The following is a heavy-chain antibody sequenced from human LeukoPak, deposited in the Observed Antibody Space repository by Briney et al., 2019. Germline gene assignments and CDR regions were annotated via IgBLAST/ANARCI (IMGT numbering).Heavy chain of an antibody. CDR1: GFTFSSYA. CDR3: ARVYNRITMIVVVYFDY. V-gene: IGHV3-11*01. J-gene: IGHJ4*02. CDR2: ISSSGSTI. Sequence: PGGSLRLSCAASGFTFSSYAMSWIRQAPGKGLEWVSYISSSGSTIYYADSVKGRFTISRDNAKNSLYLQMNSLRAEDTAVYYCARVYNRITMIVVVYFDYWGQGTLVTVSS. D-gene: IGHD3-22*01.